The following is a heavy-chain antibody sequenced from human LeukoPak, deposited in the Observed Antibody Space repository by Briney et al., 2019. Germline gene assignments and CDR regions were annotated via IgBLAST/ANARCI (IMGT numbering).Heavy chain of an antibody. CDR2: ITGSGDTT. Sequence: GGSLRLSCAASGFSFSSFWMHWVRQGPGKGLVWVSAITGSGDTTYYADSVKGRFTISRDNSKNTLYVEMNTLRAEDTAVYYCAKWGDYDILTGYYVSDFWGQGTLVTVSS. J-gene: IGHJ4*02. V-gene: IGHV3-23*01. CDR3: AKWGDYDILTGYYVSDF. CDR1: GFSFSSFW. D-gene: IGHD3-9*01.